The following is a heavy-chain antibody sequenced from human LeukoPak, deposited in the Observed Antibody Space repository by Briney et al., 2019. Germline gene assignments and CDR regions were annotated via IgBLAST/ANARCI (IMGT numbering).Heavy chain of an antibody. D-gene: IGHD2-15*01. CDR1: GFIVSTNY. J-gene: IGHJ4*02. V-gene: IGHV3-53*01. Sequence: PGGSLRLSCAASGFIVSTNYMSWVRQAPGKGLEWVSVIDSGGETYYAESVKGRFTISRDNSKTTLFLQMNSLRAEDTAVYYCARDGDSGGFDYWGQGTLVTVSS. CDR2: IDSGGET. CDR3: ARDGDSGGFDY.